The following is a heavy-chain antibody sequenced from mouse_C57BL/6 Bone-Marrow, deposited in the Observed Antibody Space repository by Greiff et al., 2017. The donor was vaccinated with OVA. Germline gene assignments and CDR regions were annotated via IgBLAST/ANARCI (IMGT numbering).Heavy chain of an antibody. D-gene: IGHD4-1*01. CDR1: GFTFSSYA. J-gene: IGHJ4*01. V-gene: IGHV5-9-1*02. CDR3: TRGVDWAYAMDD. CDR2: ISSGGDCI. Sequence: EVKLVESGEGLVKPGGSLKLSCAASGFTFSSYAMSWVRQTPEKRLEWVAYISSGGDCIYYADTVKGRFTISRANARNTLYLQMSSLKSEDTARYYGTRGVDWAYAMDDWGQGTSVTVSS.